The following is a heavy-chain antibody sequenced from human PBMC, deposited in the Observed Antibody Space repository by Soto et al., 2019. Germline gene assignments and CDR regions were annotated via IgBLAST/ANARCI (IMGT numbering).Heavy chain of an antibody. CDR1: GGTFSSYA. CDR3: ASKVRGVTRPYYYGMGV. V-gene: IGHV1-69*13. J-gene: IGHJ6*02. Sequence: SVKVSCKASGGTFSSYAIRWVRQAPGQGLEWMGGIIPIFGTANYAQKFQGRVTITADESTSTAYMELSSPRSEDTAVYYCASKVRGVTRPYYYGMGVWGQGTTVTVSS. CDR2: IIPIFGTA. D-gene: IGHD3-10*01.